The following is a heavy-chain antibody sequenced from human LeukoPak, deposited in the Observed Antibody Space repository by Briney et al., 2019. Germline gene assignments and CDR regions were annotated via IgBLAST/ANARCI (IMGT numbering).Heavy chain of an antibody. Sequence: SSETLSLTCTVSGGSISSYYWSWIRQPPGKGLEWIGYIYYSGSPNYNPSLKSRVTMSVDTSKSQFSLKVSSVTAADTAVYYCARGSPGGYIFDYWGQGALVTVSS. V-gene: IGHV4-59*01. CDR3: ARGSPGGYIFDY. D-gene: IGHD3-10*01. J-gene: IGHJ4*02. CDR1: GGSISSYY. CDR2: IYYSGSP.